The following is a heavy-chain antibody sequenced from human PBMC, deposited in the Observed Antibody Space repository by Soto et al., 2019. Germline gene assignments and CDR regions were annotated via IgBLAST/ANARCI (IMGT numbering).Heavy chain of an antibody. Sequence: QVQLQQWGAGLLKPSETLSLTCAVYGGSFSGYYWSWIRQPPGKGLEWIGEINHSGSTNYNPSLKSRVTISVNTSKNQFSLKLSSMTAADTAVYYCARAQSYYYGSTNDAFDIWGQGTMVTVSS. V-gene: IGHV4-34*01. D-gene: IGHD3-10*01. CDR3: ARAQSYYYGSTNDAFDI. J-gene: IGHJ3*02. CDR2: INHSGST. CDR1: GGSFSGYY.